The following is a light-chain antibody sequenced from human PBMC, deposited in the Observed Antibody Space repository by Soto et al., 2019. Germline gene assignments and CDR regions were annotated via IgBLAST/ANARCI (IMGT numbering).Light chain of an antibody. J-gene: IGKJ1*01. V-gene: IGKV3-11*01. CDR1: QAISTH. Sequence: EVVLTQSPDTLSLSPGERATLSCRASQAISTHVGWYQQKPGQTPRLLIYDASRRATGIPARFSGSGSGTDVILAISGLEPEDYGMYFCQQRSSWPTFGQGTKVEIK. CDR2: DAS. CDR3: QQRSSWPT.